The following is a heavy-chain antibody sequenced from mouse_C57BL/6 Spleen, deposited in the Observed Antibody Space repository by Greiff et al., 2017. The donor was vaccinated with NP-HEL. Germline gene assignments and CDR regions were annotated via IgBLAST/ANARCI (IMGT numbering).Heavy chain of an antibody. CDR1: GFSLTSYG. CDR2: IWSDGST. Sequence: LVAPSQSLSITCTVSGFSLTSYGVHWVRQPPGKGLEWLVVIWSDGSTTYNSALKSRLSISKDNSKSQVFLKMNSLQTDDTAMYYCARHGNYGSRFWYFDVWGTGTTVTVSS. D-gene: IGHD1-1*01. CDR3: ARHGNYGSRFWYFDV. J-gene: IGHJ1*03. V-gene: IGHV2-6-2*01.